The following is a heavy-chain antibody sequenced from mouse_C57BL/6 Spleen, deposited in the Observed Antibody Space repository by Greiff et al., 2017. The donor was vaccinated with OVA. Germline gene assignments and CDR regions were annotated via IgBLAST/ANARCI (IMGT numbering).Heavy chain of an antibody. CDR2: IYPRSGNT. V-gene: IGHV1-81*01. Sequence: VKLVESGAELARPGASVKLSCKASGYTFTSYGISWVKQRTGQGLEWIGEIYPRSGNTYYNEKFKGKATLTADKSSSTAYMELRSLTSEDSAVYVCARTREYYAMDYWGQGTSVTVSS. J-gene: IGHJ4*01. CDR1: GYTFTSYG. CDR3: ARTREYYAMDY.